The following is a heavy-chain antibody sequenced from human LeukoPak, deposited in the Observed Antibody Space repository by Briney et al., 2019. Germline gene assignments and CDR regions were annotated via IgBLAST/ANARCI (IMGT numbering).Heavy chain of an antibody. V-gene: IGHV4-38-2*02. CDR1: GYSISSGFY. D-gene: IGHD3-3*02. Sequence: SETLSLTCTVSGYSISSGFYWGWIRQPPGKGLEWIGSIYYSGSTHYNPSLKSRVTISVDTSKNQFSLKLSSVTAADTAVYYCARSIRDNYFDYWGQGTLVTVSS. CDR3: ARSIRDNYFDY. CDR2: IYYSGST. J-gene: IGHJ4*02.